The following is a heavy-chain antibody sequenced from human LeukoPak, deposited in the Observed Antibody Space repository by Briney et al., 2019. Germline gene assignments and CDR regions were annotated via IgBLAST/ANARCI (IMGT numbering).Heavy chain of an antibody. D-gene: IGHD6-13*01. CDR1: GGTFSSYA. J-gene: IGHJ5*02. CDR3: ARARGDYSSSWYDHWLDP. CDR2: IIPIFGTA. V-gene: IGHV1-69*05. Sequence: ASVKVSCKASGGTFSSYAISWVRQAPGQGLEWMGRIIPIFGTANYAQKFQGRVTITTDETTSTAYMELSSLRSEDTAVYYCARARGDYSSSWYDHWLDPWGQGTLVTVSS.